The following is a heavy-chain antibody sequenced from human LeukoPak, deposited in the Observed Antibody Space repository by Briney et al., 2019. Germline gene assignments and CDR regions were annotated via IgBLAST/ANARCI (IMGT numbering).Heavy chain of an antibody. Sequence: SETLSLTCTVSGYSISTGYYWDWIRQPPGKGLEWIGTFYHGGSTYYNPSLKSRVTISVDTSKNQFSLNLTSVTAADTAVYYCARHTVVGYNFDPWGQGTLVTVSS. J-gene: IGHJ5*02. CDR2: FYHGGST. CDR3: ARHTVVGYNFDP. CDR1: GYSISTGYY. V-gene: IGHV4-38-2*02. D-gene: IGHD2-21*01.